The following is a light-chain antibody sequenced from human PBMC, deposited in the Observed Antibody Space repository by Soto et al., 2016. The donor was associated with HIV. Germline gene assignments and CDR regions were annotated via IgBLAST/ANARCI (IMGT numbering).Light chain of an antibody. J-gene: IGLJ2*01. CDR3: QAWDTNTVV. Sequence: SYDLTQPPSVSVSPGQTASITCSGDKLGEKYACWYQQRPGQSPVLVIYQDSKRPSGIPERFSGSNSGNTATLTISRAQAMDEADYYCQAWDTNTVVFGEGTKLTVL. CDR2: QDS. CDR1: KLGEKY. V-gene: IGLV3-1*01.